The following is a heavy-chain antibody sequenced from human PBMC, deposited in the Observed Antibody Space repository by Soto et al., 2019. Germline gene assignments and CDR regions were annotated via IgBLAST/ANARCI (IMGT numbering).Heavy chain of an antibody. J-gene: IGHJ4*02. Sequence: GGSLRLSCEASGFTFINYAMSWVRQAPGKGLEWVASISDTGGDSYYAASMDGRFTISRDNSKNTLYLQINRLRAEDTAVYYCVRDLSRSATMPCLDHWGQGTLVTVSS. V-gene: IGHV3-23*01. CDR1: GFTFINYA. CDR3: VRDLSRSATMPCLDH. D-gene: IGHD1-1*01. CDR2: ISDTGGDS.